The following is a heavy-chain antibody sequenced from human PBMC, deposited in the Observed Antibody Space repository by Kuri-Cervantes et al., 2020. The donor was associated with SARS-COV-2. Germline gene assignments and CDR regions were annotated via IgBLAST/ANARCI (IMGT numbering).Heavy chain of an antibody. CDR1: GFTFSSYA. CDR2: ISGSGGST. CDR3: AKDSDYCSGGSCYSGSFDY. D-gene: IGHD2-15*01. Sequence: GGSLRLSCAASGFTFSSYAMSWVRQAPGKGLEWVSAISGSGGSTYYADSVKGRFTISRDNSKNTLYLQMNSLRAEDTAVYYCAKDSDYCSGGSCYSGSFDYWGQGTRVTFSS. J-gene: IGHJ4*02. V-gene: IGHV3-23*01.